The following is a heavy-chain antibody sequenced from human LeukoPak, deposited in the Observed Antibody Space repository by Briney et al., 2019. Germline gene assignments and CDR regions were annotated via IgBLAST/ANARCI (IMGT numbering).Heavy chain of an antibody. CDR2: ISSSSSYI. CDR1: RFTFSSYW. D-gene: IGHD3-10*01. J-gene: IGHJ4*02. Sequence: GGSLRLSCAASRFTFSSYWMSWFRQAPGKGLEWVSSISSSSSYIYYADSVKGRFTISRDNAKNSLYLQMNSLRAEDTAVYYCARVVGRFGELTFDYWGQGTLVTVSS. V-gene: IGHV3-21*01. CDR3: ARVVGRFGELTFDY.